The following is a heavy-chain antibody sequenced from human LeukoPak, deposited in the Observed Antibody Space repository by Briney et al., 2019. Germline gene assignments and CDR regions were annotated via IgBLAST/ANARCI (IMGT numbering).Heavy chain of an antibody. V-gene: IGHV3-48*04. CDR2: ISSSSSTI. CDR1: GFTFSSYS. D-gene: IGHD3-22*01. CDR3: ARVVNDSSGYLDY. J-gene: IGHJ4*02. Sequence: PGGSLRLSCAASGFTFSSYSMNWVRQAPGKGLEWVSYISSSSSTIYYADSVKGRFTISRDNAKNSLYLQMNSLRAEDTAVYYCARVVNDSSGYLDYWGQGTLVTVSS.